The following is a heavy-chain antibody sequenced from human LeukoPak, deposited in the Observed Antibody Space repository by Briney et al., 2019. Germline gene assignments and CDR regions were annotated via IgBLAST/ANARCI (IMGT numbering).Heavy chain of an antibody. J-gene: IGHJ4*02. V-gene: IGHV7-4-1*02. CDR3: ARDPHFPDSSGYYGNY. Sequence: GASVKVSCKASGYTFTSYAMNWVRQAPGQGLEWMGWINTNTGNPTYAQGFTGRFVLSLDTSVSTAYLQISSLKAEDTAVYYCARDPHFPDSSGYYGNYWGQGTLVTVSS. CDR1: GYTFTSYA. CDR2: INTNTGNP. D-gene: IGHD3-22*01.